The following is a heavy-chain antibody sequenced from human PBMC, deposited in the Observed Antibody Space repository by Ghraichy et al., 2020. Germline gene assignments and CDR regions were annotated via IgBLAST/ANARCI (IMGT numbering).Heavy chain of an antibody. CDR2: ISYDGSNK. CDR3: ARDIAAYCGGDCYRFDY. D-gene: IGHD2-21*01. CDR1: GFTFSSYA. J-gene: IGHJ4*01. Sequence: GGSLRLSCAASGFTFSSYAMHWVRQAPGKRLEWVAVISYDGSNKYYADSVKGRFTISRDNSKNTLYLQMNSLRAEDTAVYYCARDIAAYCGGDCYRFDYWGQGTLVTVSS. V-gene: IGHV3-30*04.